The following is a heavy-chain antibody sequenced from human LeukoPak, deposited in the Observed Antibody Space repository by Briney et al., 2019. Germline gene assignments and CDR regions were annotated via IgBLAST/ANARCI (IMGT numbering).Heavy chain of an antibody. Sequence: SVKVSCKASGGTFSSYAISWVRQAPGQGLDWMGGIIPIFGTANYAQKFQGRVTITADESTSTAYMELSSLRSEDTAVYYCAREPYYYDSSGYPLYYYYGMDVWGQGTTVTVSS. CDR3: AREPYYYDSSGYPLYYYYGMDV. V-gene: IGHV1-69*13. CDR1: GGTFSSYA. J-gene: IGHJ6*02. D-gene: IGHD3-22*01. CDR2: IIPIFGTA.